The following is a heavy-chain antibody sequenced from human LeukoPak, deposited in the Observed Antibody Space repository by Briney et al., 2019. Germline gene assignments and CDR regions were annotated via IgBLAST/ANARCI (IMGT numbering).Heavy chain of an antibody. CDR1: GFTFNNYW. CDR2: IKQDGSDK. CDR3: ARYNSAWKTDDF. J-gene: IGHJ4*02. Sequence: GGPLRLSCAASGFTFNNYWMTWFRQAPGKGLEWVADIKQDGSDKYYAGSVEGRFTISRDNAKNSLYLQMNSLRVEDTAVYFCARYNSAWKTDDFWGQGTLVTVSS. V-gene: IGHV3-7*03. D-gene: IGHD6-19*01.